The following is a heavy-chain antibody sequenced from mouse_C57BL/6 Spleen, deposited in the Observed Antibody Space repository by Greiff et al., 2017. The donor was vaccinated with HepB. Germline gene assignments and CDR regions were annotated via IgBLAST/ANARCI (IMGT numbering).Heavy chain of an antibody. Sequence: QVQLQQPGAELVMPGASVKLSCKASGYTFTSYWMHWVKQRPGQGLEWIGEIDPSDSYTNYNQKFKGKSTLPVDKSSSTAYMQLSSLTSEDSAVYYCARSNYGSSSPYYFDYWGQGTTLTVSS. CDR1: GYTFTSYW. J-gene: IGHJ2*01. CDR3: ARSNYGSSSPYYFDY. CDR2: IDPSDSYT. V-gene: IGHV1-69*01. D-gene: IGHD1-1*01.